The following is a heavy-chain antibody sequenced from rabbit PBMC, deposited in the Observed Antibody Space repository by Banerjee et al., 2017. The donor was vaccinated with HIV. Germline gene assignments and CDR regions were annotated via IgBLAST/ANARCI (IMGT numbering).Heavy chain of an antibody. CDR1: GFTFSSND. CDR2: IYSGDDST. V-gene: IGHV1S47*01. CDR3: ARVASSGGYRYYGMDL. Sequence: LTLTCTASGFTFSSNDWMCWVRQAPGKGLEWIACIYSGDDSTHYASWVNGRFTISRSTTLTTMTLQLNSLTAADTATYFCARVASSGGYRYYGMDLWGPGTLVTVS. J-gene: IGHJ6*01. D-gene: IGHD1-1*01.